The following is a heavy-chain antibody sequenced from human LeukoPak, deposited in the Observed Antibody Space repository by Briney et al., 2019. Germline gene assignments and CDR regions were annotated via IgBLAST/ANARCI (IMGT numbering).Heavy chain of an antibody. V-gene: IGHV1-3*01. CDR1: GYTFTSYA. CDR2: INAGNGNT. CDR3: ARRRGIVGATGLGY. J-gene: IGHJ4*02. D-gene: IGHD1-26*01. Sequence: ASVKVSCKASGYTFTSYAMHWVRQAPGQRLEWMGWINAGNGNTKYSQKFQGRVTITRDTSASTAYMELSSLRSEDTAVYYCARRRGIVGATGLGYWGQGTLVTVSS.